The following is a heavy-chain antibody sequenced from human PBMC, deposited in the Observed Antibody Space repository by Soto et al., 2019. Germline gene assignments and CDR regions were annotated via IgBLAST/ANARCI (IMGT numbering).Heavy chain of an antibody. D-gene: IGHD5-12*01. CDR3: GRDSPITKVGQVQSWFDP. Sequence: QVQLQESGPGLVKPSETLSLTCTVSGGSISSGGYYWSWIRQHPGKGLEWIGYIDYSGSAYYNPSRKSRVTISVETSKNQFPLKLCSVPAADTAIYYCGRDSPITKVGQVQSWFDPWGQGTLVTVSS. CDR2: IDYSGSA. J-gene: IGHJ5*02. CDR1: GGSISSGGYY. V-gene: IGHV4-31*03.